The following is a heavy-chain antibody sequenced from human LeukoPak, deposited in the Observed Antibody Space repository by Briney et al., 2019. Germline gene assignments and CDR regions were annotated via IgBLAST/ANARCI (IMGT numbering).Heavy chain of an antibody. J-gene: IGHJ3*02. V-gene: IGHV3-30*18. Sequence: GGSLRLSCAASGFTFSSYGMHWVRQAPGKGLEWVAVISYDGSNKYYADSVKGRFTISRDNSKNTLYLQMNSLRAEDTAVYYCAKTFTRSGLTYDAFDIWGQGTMVTVSS. CDR1: GFTFSSYG. CDR3: AKTFTRSGLTYDAFDI. D-gene: IGHD3-3*01. CDR2: ISYDGSNK.